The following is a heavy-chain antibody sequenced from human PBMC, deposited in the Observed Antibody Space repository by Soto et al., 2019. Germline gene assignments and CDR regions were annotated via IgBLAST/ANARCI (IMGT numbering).Heavy chain of an antibody. CDR3: AGLYPYESSGYHLNY. D-gene: IGHD3-22*01. Sequence: SETLSLTCAVYGGSFSGYYWSWIRQPPGKGLEWIGEINHSGSTNYNPSLGSRVTISVDKSKNQFSLKLSSVTAADTAVYYCAGLYPYESSGYHLNYWGQGTQVTVSS. CDR2: INHSGST. J-gene: IGHJ4*02. CDR1: GGSFSGYY. V-gene: IGHV4-34*01.